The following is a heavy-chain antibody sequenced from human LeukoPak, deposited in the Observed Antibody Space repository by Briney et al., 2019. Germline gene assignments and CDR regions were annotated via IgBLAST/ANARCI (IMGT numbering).Heavy chain of an antibody. Sequence: PSETLSLTCTVSGGSISSYFWSWIRQPPGKGLEWIAYNHDSGTTNYNPSLKSRVTTSIDTSKNQFSLKLNSVTPADTAVYYCARSQGGFGDYGSWFDPWGQGTLVTVSS. J-gene: IGHJ5*02. V-gene: IGHV4-59*01. CDR1: GGSISSYF. D-gene: IGHD4-17*01. CDR2: NHDSGTT. CDR3: ARSQGGFGDYGSWFDP.